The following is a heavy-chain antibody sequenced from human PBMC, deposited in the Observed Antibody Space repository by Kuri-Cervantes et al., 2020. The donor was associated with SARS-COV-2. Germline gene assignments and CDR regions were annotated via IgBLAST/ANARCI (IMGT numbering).Heavy chain of an antibody. D-gene: IGHD5-18*01. CDR2: IYHSGST. CDR3: ARGLDTAMAYYFDY. CDR1: GDSISSGGYY. V-gene: IGHV4-31*03. J-gene: IGHJ4*02. Sequence: LRLSCSVSGDSISSGGYYWNWIRQHPGKDLEWIGYIYHSGSTYYNPSLKSRVSMSVDTSKNQFSLKLRSVTAADTAVYYCARGLDTAMAYYFDYWGQGTLVTVSS.